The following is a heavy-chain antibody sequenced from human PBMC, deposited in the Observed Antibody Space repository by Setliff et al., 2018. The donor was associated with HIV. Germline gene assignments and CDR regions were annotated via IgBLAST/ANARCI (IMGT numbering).Heavy chain of an antibody. CDR2: VSGSGGAT. V-gene: IGHV3-23*01. J-gene: IGHJ4*02. Sequence: GGSLRLSCAASGFTFSNYYAMTWVRQAPGRGLEWVSEVSGSGGATYYAESVKGRFTVSRDNAKNSLYLQMNSLRAEDTAVYYCARDGSYISRGYWGQGTLVTVSS. CDR3: ARDGSYISRGY. D-gene: IGHD5-18*01. CDR1: GFTFSNYYA.